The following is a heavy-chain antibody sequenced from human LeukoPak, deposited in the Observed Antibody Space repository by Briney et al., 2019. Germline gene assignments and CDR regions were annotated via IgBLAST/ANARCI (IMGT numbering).Heavy chain of an antibody. V-gene: IGHV1-2*06. D-gene: IGHD5-24*01. CDR1: GGTFTGYH. Sequence: ASVKVSCKASGGTFTGYHIHWVRQAPGQGLEWMGRINPYSGDTNFAQKFQGRVTMTRDTSTSTVYMELSSLRSEDTAVYYCARDLGDGYNGFDYWGQGTLVTVSS. J-gene: IGHJ4*02. CDR3: ARDLGDGYNGFDY. CDR2: INPYSGDT.